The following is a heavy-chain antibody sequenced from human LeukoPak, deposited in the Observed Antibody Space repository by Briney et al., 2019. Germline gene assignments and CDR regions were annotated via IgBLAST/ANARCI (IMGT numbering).Heavy chain of an antibody. CDR1: GFTFSTYT. D-gene: IGHD6-19*01. Sequence: GGSLRLSCAASGFTFSTYTMNWVRQTPGKGLEWVSYISSGSGTIYYADSLKGRFTISRDNAKNSLYLQMNNLRAEDTAVYYCAGDRDSSGWPYYFDYWGQGTLVTVSS. V-gene: IGHV3-48*01. CDR2: ISSGSGTI. J-gene: IGHJ4*02. CDR3: AGDRDSSGWPYYFDY.